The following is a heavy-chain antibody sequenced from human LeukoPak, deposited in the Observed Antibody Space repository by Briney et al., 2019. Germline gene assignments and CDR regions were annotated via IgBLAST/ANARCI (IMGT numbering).Heavy chain of an antibody. CDR2: IYYSGST. J-gene: IGHJ3*02. V-gene: IGHV4-30-4*08. Sequence: SETLSLTCTVSGGSITSGAYYWSWIRQPPGKGLEWIGYIYYSGSTFYNPSLKSRLTISVDTSKNQFSLRLSSVTAADTAVYYCASPDAPYCSSTSCYLNDAFDIWGQGTMVTVSS. CDR3: ASPDAPYCSSTSCYLNDAFDI. D-gene: IGHD2-2*01. CDR1: GGSITSGAYY.